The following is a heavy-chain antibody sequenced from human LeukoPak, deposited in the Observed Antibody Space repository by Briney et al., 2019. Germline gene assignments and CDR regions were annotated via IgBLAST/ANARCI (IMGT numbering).Heavy chain of an antibody. Sequence: SETLSLTCTVSGDSINNFYWSWIRQPAGKGLEWIGRVYSSGTTDYNPSLKSRVSMSVDTSSNQFSLRLSSMTAADTALYYCARHPYYYDSSGSTWGQGTLVTVSS. D-gene: IGHD3-22*01. J-gene: IGHJ4*02. CDR2: VYSSGTT. CDR3: ARHPYYYDSSGST. CDR1: GDSINNFY. V-gene: IGHV4-4*07.